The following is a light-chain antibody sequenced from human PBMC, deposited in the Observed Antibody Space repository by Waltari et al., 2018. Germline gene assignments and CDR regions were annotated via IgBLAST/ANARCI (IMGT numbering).Light chain of an antibody. CDR2: WAS. CDR1: QSVLHRSNNKNY. V-gene: IGKV4-1*01. J-gene: IGKJ1*01. CDR3: QQYYSTCQ. Sequence: DIVMTQSPDSLAVSLGERATINSKSSQSVLHRSNNKNYLAWYQQKPGQPPKLLIYWASTRESGVPDRFSGSGSGTDFTLTISSLQAEDVAVYYCQQYYSTCQFGQGTKVEIK.